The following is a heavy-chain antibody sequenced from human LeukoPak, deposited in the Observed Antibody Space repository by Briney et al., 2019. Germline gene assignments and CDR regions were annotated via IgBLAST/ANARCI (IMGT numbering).Heavy chain of an antibody. J-gene: IGHJ3*02. CDR1: GFTFSSYW. Sequence: GGSLRLSCAASGFTFSSYWMHWVRQAPGKGLEWVSFISSSSSYIYYADSVKGRFTISRDSAKNSLYLQMNSLRAEDTAVYYCARAFITMVRGVLAFDIWGQGTMVTVSS. V-gene: IGHV3-21*01. D-gene: IGHD3-10*01. CDR3: ARAFITMVRGVLAFDI. CDR2: ISSSSSYI.